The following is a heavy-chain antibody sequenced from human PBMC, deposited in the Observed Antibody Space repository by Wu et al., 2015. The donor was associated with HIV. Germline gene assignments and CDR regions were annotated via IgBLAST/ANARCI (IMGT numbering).Heavy chain of an antibody. CDR1: GVNFNDNG. V-gene: IGHV1-2*02. CDR3: ARSMVRGVNLPVDY. CDR2: INPNSGGT. J-gene: IGHJ4*02. Sequence: VKLVQSGGEVKKPGTPVNVSCKASGVNFNDNGITWVRQAPGQGLEWMGWINPNSGGTNYAQKFQGRVTMTRDTSISTAYMELSRLRSDDTAVYYCARSMVRGVNLPVDYWGQGTLVTVSS. D-gene: IGHD3-10*01.